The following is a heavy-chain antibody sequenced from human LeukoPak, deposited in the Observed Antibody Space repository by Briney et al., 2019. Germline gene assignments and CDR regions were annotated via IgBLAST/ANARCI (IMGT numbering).Heavy chain of an antibody. D-gene: IGHD1-26*01. J-gene: IGHJ5*02. V-gene: IGHV4-4*09. CDR1: HGSTNSSY. CDR2: SYTIGST. CDR3: ARHASSGSYYGP. Sequence: SETLSLTCTLSHGSTNSSYWSCIRHPHRDVQERTGYSYTIGSTNYNTPLRSPVTISVDPSKNQSTLRLSSVTAANPPRFYCARHASSGSYYGPWGQGTLVTVSS.